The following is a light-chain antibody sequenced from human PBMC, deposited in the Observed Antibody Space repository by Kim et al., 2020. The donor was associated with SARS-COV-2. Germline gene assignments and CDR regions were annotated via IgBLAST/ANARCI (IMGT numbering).Light chain of an antibody. CDR1: SPRSNY. V-gene: IGLV3-19*01. Sequence: VSLGQKVRVKRQGASPRSNYACWYQQKPEQAPIRVNYGKNNRPTGIPDRFSGSSSGNTASLTITGTQADKEADYYCNSRESDDNVVFGGGTQLTVL. CDR3: NSRESDDNVV. CDR2: GKN. J-gene: IGLJ2*01.